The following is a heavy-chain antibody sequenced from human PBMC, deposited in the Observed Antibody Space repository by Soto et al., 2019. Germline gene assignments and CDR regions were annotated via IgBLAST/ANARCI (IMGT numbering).Heavy chain of an antibody. CDR3: ARWGTTGGLEV. V-gene: IGHV3-33*05. CDR1: GFTFRSYV. Sequence: ESGGGVVQPGTSLRLSCVGSGFTFRSYVIHWVRQAPGKGLEWVALTSYNGSNNFYGDSVKGRFTISRHNSRNTVELQMDSLRFEETALYYCARWGTTGGLEVWGQGTLVSVSS. CDR2: TSYNGSNN. D-gene: IGHD3-16*01. J-gene: IGHJ4*02.